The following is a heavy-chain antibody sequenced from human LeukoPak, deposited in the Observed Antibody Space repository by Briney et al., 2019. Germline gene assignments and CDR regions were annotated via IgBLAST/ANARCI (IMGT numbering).Heavy chain of an antibody. D-gene: IGHD4-23*01. Sequence: SGGSLRLSCAASGFTFSDSYMSWIRQPPGKGLEWIGEINHSGSTNYNPSLKSRVTISVDTSKNQFSLKLSSVTAADTAVYYCARGRTPHGRYYYYYYMDAWGKGTTVTVSS. CDR3: ARGRTPHGRYYYYYYMDA. CDR2: INHSGST. J-gene: IGHJ6*03. V-gene: IGHV4-34*01. CDR1: GFTFSDSY.